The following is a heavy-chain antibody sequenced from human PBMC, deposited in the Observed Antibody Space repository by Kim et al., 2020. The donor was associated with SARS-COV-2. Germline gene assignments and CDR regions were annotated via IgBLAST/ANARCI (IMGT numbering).Heavy chain of an antibody. CDR2: ISYDGSNK. D-gene: IGHD4-17*01. J-gene: IGHJ4*02. CDR3: ARSPYGDYVRFDY. CDR1: GFTFSSYA. Sequence: GGSLRLSCAASGFTFSSYAMHWVRQAPGKGLEWVAVISYDGSNKYYADSVKGRFTISRDNSKNTLYLQMNSLRAEDTAVYYCARSPYGDYVRFDYWGQGT. V-gene: IGHV3-30*04.